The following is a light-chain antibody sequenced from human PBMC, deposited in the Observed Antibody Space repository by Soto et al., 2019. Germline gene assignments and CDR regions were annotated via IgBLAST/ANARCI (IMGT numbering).Light chain of an antibody. CDR3: QQYHNWPPQYT. CDR1: QTVASN. V-gene: IGKV3-15*01. J-gene: IGKJ2*01. Sequence: EIVMTQSPATLSVSPGERATLSCRASQTVASNVAWYQQKPGQAPRLLIHGASTRATGVSARFSGTGSGTEFTLTISSLQSEDFAVCYCQQYHNWPPQYTFGQGTRLQIK. CDR2: GAS.